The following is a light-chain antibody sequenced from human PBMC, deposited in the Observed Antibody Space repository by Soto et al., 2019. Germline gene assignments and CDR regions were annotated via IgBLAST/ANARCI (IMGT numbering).Light chain of an antibody. Sequence: EIVLTQSPGTLSLSPGERATLSCRASQSVSSSYLAWYQQKPGQAPRLLIYGASSRATGIPDRFSGSGSGTDFTLTISRLEPDDFSEYSSQHYGNTPSPLGPVTK. CDR3: QHYGNTPSP. J-gene: IGKJ1*01. CDR2: GAS. V-gene: IGKV3-20*01. CDR1: QSVSSSY.